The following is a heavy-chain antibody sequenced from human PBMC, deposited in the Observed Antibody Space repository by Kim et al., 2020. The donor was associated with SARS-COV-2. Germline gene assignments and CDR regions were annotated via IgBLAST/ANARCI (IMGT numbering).Heavy chain of an antibody. Sequence: ASVKVSCKASGYTFTSYDINWVRQATGQGLEWMGWMNPNSGNTGYAQKFQGRVTMTRNTSISTAYMELSSLRSEDTAVYYCARGCSSTSCLYGMDVWGQGTTVTVSS. D-gene: IGHD2-2*01. CDR2: MNPNSGNT. CDR1: GYTFTSYD. V-gene: IGHV1-8*01. J-gene: IGHJ6*02. CDR3: ARGCSSTSCLYGMDV.